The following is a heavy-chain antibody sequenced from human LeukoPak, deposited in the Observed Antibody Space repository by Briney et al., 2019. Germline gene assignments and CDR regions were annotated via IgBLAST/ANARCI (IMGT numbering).Heavy chain of an antibody. CDR3: ARATSYYDILTGSLYYFDY. Sequence: SVKVSCKASGGTFSSYAISWVRQAPGQGLEWMGRIIPILGIANYAQKFQGRVTITADKSTSTAYMELRSLRSDDTAVYYCARATSYYDILTGSLYYFDYWGQGTLVTVSS. CDR1: GGTFSSYA. CDR2: IIPILGIA. J-gene: IGHJ4*02. V-gene: IGHV1-69*04. D-gene: IGHD3-9*01.